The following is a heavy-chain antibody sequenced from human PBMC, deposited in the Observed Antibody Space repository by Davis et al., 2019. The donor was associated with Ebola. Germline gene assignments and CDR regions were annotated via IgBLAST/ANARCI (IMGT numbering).Heavy chain of an antibody. CDR3: ARDRSSPYYDFWSGFDY. J-gene: IGHJ4*02. D-gene: IGHD3-3*01. CDR2: IKKDGSDK. CDR1: GFTVNNKY. Sequence: PGGSLRLSCAASGFTVNNKYASWVRQAPGKGLEWVANIKKDGSDKYYADSVKGRFTISRDNSKNTLYLQMNSLRAEDTAVYYCARDRSSPYYDFWSGFDYWGQGTLVTVSS. V-gene: IGHV3-7*01.